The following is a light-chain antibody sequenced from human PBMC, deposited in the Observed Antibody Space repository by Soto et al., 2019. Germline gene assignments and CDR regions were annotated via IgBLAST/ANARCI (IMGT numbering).Light chain of an antibody. CDR2: GAS. V-gene: IGKV3-15*01. CDR3: QQYHKWLPIT. J-gene: IGKJ5*01. CDR1: QSVDGY. Sequence: VITDSPGTLSVSLGESATLSCRASQSVDGYLAWYQQKPGQAPRLLIYGASTRATGVTARFRGGGSGTEFTLTISSLQSEDSAVYYCQQYHKWLPITFGQGTRLEIK.